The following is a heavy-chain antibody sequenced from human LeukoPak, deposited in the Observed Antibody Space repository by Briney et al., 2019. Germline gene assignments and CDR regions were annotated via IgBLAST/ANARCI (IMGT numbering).Heavy chain of an antibody. V-gene: IGHV1-69*13. J-gene: IGHJ6*02. CDR2: IIPIFGTA. CDR1: GGTFSSYA. Sequence: SVKVSCKASGGTFSSYAISWVRRAPGQGLEWMGEIIPIFGTANYAQKFQGRVTITADESTSTAYMELSSLRSEDTAVYYCASGPIHSILYYYGMDVWGQGTTVTVSS. CDR3: ASGPIHSILYYYGMDV. D-gene: IGHD2-21*01.